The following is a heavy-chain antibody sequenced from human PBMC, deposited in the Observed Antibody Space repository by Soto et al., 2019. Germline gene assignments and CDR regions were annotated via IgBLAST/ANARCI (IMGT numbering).Heavy chain of an antibody. CDR1: GGTFSSYA. CDR2: IIPIFGTA. D-gene: IGHD6-13*01. V-gene: IGHV1-69*06. Sequence: SVKVSCKASGGTFSSYAISWVRQAPGQGLEWMGGIIPIFGTANYAQKFQGRVTITADKSTSTAYMELSSLRSEDTAVYYCARGTAAAGPFDYSGQGTLVTVSS. J-gene: IGHJ4*02. CDR3: ARGTAAAGPFDY.